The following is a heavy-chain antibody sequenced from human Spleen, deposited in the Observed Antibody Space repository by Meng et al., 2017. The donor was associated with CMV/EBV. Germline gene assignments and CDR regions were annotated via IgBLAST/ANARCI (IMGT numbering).Heavy chain of an antibody. J-gene: IGHJ3*02. CDR1: GFTFRAYG. D-gene: IGHD3-3*01. CDR3: AREKDYDFWSTYYYSFDI. V-gene: IGHV3-30*19. Sequence: GGSLRLSCGASGFTFRAYGMHWVRQAPGKGLEWVAVISYDGINKFYADSVKGRFTISRDNSKSTLYLQMTSLRTEDTAVYSCAREKDYDFWSTYYYSFDIWGQGTMVTVSS. CDR2: ISYDGINK.